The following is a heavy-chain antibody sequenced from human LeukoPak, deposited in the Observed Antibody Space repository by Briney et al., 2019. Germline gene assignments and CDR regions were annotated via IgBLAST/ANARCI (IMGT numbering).Heavy chain of an antibody. V-gene: IGHV1-18*01. CDR3: ARGRNRLVLRDYYMDV. CDR1: GYTFTSYG. J-gene: IGHJ6*03. Sequence: ASVKVSCKASGYTFTSYGISWVRQAPGQGLEWMGWISAYNGNTNYAQKLQGRVTMTTDTSTSTAYMELRSLRSDDTAVYYCARGRNRLVLRDYYMDVWGKGTTVTVSS. CDR2: ISAYNGNT. D-gene: IGHD1-14*01.